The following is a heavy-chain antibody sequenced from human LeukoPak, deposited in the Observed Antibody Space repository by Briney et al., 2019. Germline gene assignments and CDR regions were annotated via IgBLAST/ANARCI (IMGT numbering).Heavy chain of an antibody. CDR1: GYTFTSYY. Sequence: ASVKVSCKASGYTFTSYYMHWVRQAPRQGLEWMGIINPSGGSASYAQKFQGRVTMTRDTSTSTVYMELSSLRTEDTAVYYCARGGGAGTGSGDYWGQGTLVTVSS. V-gene: IGHV1-46*01. CDR3: ARGGGAGTGSGDY. D-gene: IGHD6-19*01. CDR2: INPSGGSA. J-gene: IGHJ4*02.